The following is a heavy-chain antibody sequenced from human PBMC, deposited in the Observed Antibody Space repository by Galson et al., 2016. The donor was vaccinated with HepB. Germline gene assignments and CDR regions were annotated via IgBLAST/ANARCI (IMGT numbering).Heavy chain of an antibody. CDR2: ISRSGDST. J-gene: IGHJ6*04. CDR3: VQGCTAPAV. D-gene: IGHD4/OR15-4a*01. CDR1: GFTFSNYG. Sequence: SLRLSCAASGFTFSNYGMTWVRQAPGKGLEVVSSISRSGDSTDYAGSVKGRFTISRDNSKNTLSLQMNSLTADDTAIYYCVQGCTAPAVWGKGTTVTVSS. V-gene: IGHV3-23*01.